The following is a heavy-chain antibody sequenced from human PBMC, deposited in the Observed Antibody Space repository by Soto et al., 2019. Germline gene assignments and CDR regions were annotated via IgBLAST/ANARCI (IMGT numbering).Heavy chain of an antibody. CDR2: INAGNGNT. CDR1: GYPFTSYA. CDR3: ARDPSYYGMDV. V-gene: IGHV1-3*01. J-gene: IGHJ6*02. Sequence: GASLKVSCKASGYPFTSYAIHWVRQAPGQRLEWMGWINAGNGNTKYSQKFQGRVTITRDTSASTAYMELSSLRSEDTAVYYCARDPSYYGMDVWGQGTTVTVSS.